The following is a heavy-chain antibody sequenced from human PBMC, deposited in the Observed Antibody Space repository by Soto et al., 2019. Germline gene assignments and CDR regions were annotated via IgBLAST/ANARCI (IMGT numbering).Heavy chain of an antibody. CDR3: ARAARYGDYQRHFDY. CDR1: GFTFDDYA. Sequence: EVHLVESGGSVVRPGGSLRLSCAASGFTFDDYALSWVRQGPGKGLEWVSHITWNGDSTTYAESVRGRFTFSRDNAKNSLSLQMNSLRAEDTALYYCARAARYGDYQRHFDYWGQGTLVTVSS. J-gene: IGHJ4*02. D-gene: IGHD4-17*01. V-gene: IGHV3-20*04. CDR2: ITWNGDST.